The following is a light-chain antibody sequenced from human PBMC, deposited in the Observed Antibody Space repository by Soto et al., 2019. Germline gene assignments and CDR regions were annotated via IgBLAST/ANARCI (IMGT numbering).Light chain of an antibody. V-gene: IGKV3-15*01. CDR2: GAS. CDR3: QQYNNLPPDT. Sequence: EIVMTQSPATLSVSPGERATLSCRASQSVSSNLAWYQQKPGQAPRLLIYGASTRATGIPARFSGSGSGTEFPLTIRSLQAEDFAVYYCQQYNNLPPDTFGQGNKLEIK. CDR1: QSVSSN. J-gene: IGKJ2*01.